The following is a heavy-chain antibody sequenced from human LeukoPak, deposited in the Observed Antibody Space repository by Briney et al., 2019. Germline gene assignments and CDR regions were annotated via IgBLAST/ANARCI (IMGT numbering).Heavy chain of an antibody. D-gene: IGHD6-19*01. CDR1: GFTFSSYA. V-gene: IGHV3-23*01. CDR3: AKDEQWLVRYFDY. CDR2: ISGSGGST. J-gene: IGHJ4*02. Sequence: QPGGSLRLSCAASGFTFSSYAMSWVRQAPGKGLEWVSAISGSGGSTHYADSVKGRFTISRDNSKNTLYLQMNSLRAEDTAVYYCAKDEQWLVRYFDYWGQGTLVTVSS.